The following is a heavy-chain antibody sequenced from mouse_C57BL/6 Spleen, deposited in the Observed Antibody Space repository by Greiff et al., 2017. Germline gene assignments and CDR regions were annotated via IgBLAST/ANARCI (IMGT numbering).Heavy chain of an antibody. Sequence: QVQLKESGPELVKPGASVKISCKASGYSFTSYYIHWVKQRPGQGLEWIGWIYPGSGNTKYNEKFKGKATLTADTSSSTAYMQLSSLTSEDSAVYYCARGNYDYDAFAYWGQGTLVTVSA. V-gene: IGHV1-66*01. J-gene: IGHJ3*01. CDR2: IYPGSGNT. CDR3: ARGNYDYDAFAY. D-gene: IGHD2-4*01. CDR1: GYSFTSYY.